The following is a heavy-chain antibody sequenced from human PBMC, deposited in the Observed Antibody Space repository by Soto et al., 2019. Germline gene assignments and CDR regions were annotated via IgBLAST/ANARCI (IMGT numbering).Heavy chain of an antibody. CDR2: IKSKTDGGTT. J-gene: IGHJ4*02. CDR1: GFTFSNAW. CDR3: TTEHYGSGSLFDY. D-gene: IGHD3-10*01. Sequence: EVQLVESGGGLVKPGGSLRVSCAASGFTFSNAWMSWVRQAPGKGLEWVGRIKSKTDGGTTDYAAPVKGRFTISRDDSKNTLYLQMNSLKTEDTAVYYCTTEHYGSGSLFDYWGQGTLVTVSS. V-gene: IGHV3-15*01.